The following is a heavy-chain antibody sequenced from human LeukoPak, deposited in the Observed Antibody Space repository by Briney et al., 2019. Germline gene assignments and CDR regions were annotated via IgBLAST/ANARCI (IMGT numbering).Heavy chain of an antibody. CDR2: INSDASDT. CDR1: GFTFSRHW. V-gene: IGHV3-74*01. Sequence: PGGSLRLSCAASGFTFSRHWMHWVRQAPGKGLVWISRINSDASDTNYADFVKGRFTISRDNAKNTVYLQINSLRDEDTAVYYCTSRQWRTWGQGTLVSVSS. D-gene: IGHD6-19*01. J-gene: IGHJ5*02. CDR3: TSRQWRT.